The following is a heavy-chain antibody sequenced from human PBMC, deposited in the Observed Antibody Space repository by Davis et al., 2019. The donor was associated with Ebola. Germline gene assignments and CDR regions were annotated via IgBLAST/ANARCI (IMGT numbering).Heavy chain of an antibody. J-gene: IGHJ4*02. V-gene: IGHV5-51*01. D-gene: IGHD2-15*01. CDR2: IYPGDSDT. Sequence: GESLKISCKGSGYSFTSYWIGWVRQMPGKGLEWMGIIYPGDSDTRYSPSFQGQVTISADKSISTAYLQWSSLKASDTAIYYCARHTTGVAVPARLVDYWGQGTLVTVSS. CDR3: ARHTTGVAVPARLVDY. CDR1: GYSFTSYW.